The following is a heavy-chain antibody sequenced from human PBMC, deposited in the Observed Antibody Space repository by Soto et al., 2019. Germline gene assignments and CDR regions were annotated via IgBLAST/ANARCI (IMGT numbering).Heavy chain of an antibody. J-gene: IGHJ3*01. D-gene: IGHD1-26*01. CDR3: ASVFVGTTAHDAFDF. Sequence: GSLRLSCAASGFIFSTYSMNWVRQAPGKGLAWVSSISSRSTYIHYADSVKGRFTISRDNAKNSLYLQMNSLRAEDTAMYYCASVFVGTTAHDAFDFWGQGTTVTVSS. CDR1: GFIFSTYS. CDR2: ISSRSTYI. V-gene: IGHV3-21*01.